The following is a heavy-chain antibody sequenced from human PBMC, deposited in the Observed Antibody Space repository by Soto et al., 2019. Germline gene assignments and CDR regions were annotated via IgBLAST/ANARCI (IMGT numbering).Heavy chain of an antibody. V-gene: IGHV1-2*04. CDR2: INPNSGGT. J-gene: IGHJ3*02. CDR3: ARKEEVHDAFDI. Sequence: ASVKVSCKASGYTFTGDYIHWVRQAPGQGLEWMGWINPNSGGTNYAQKFQGWVTMTRDTSISTAYMELSRLRSDDTAVYYCARKEEVHDAFDIWGQGTMVTVSS. D-gene: IGHD3-10*01. CDR1: GYTFTGDY.